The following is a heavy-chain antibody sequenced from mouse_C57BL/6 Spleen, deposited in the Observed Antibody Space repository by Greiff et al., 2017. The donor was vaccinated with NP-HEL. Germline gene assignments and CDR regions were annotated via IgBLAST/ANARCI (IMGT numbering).Heavy chain of an antibody. Sequence: VKLQQPGAELVKPGASVKLSCKASGYTFTSYWMHWVKQRPGHGLEWIGMIHPNSGSTNYNEKFKSKATLTVDKSSSTAYLQLSSLTSEDSAVYYCAAYYSNWFAYWGQGTLVTVSA. J-gene: IGHJ3*01. CDR2: IHPNSGST. V-gene: IGHV1-64*01. CDR1: GYTFTSYW. CDR3: AAYYSNWFAY. D-gene: IGHD2-5*01.